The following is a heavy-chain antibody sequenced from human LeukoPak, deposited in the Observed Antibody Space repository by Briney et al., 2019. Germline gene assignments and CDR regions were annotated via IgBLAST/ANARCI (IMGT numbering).Heavy chain of an antibody. CDR3: ARSSITMVRGVIKSTTSWYHYYNMDV. CDR1: GFMFSSYW. J-gene: IGHJ6*03. Sequence: GGSLRLSCAASGFMFSSYWMSWVRQAPGKGLEWVADIKEDGSEKSYVDSVKGRFTISRDNAKNSLYLQMNSLRAEDTAVYYCARSSITMVRGVIKSTTSWYHYYNMDVWGKGTTVTVSS. V-gene: IGHV3-7*01. CDR2: IKEDGSEK. D-gene: IGHD3-10*01.